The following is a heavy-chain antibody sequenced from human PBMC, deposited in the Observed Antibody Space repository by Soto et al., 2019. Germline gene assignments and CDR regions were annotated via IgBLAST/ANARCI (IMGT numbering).Heavy chain of an antibody. CDR3: ARDDYSLFDY. CDR2: ISARSGGTT. V-gene: IGHV3-48*01. D-gene: IGHD4-4*01. CDR1: GFTFSTYS. J-gene: IGHJ4*02. Sequence: EVQLVESGGDLVQPGGSLRLSCAVSGFTFSTYSMNWVRQAPGKGLEWVSYISARSGGTTFYAESVKGRFTISRDNAKNSLYLQMNSLRAEDTAVYYCARDDYSLFDYWGQGTLVTVSS.